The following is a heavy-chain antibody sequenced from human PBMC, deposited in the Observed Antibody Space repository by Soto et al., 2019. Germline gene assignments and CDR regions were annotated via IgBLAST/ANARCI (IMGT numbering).Heavy chain of an antibody. J-gene: IGHJ3*02. V-gene: IGHV1-2*02. CDR3: ARDSAGGGYYPDAFDI. D-gene: IGHD3-3*01. Sequence: QVQLVQSGAEVKKPGASVKVSCKASGYTFTGYYMHWVRQAPGQGLEWMGWINPNSGGTNYAQKFQGRVNMTRDTSISTAYTELSRLRSDDTAVYYCARDSAGGGYYPDAFDIWGQGTMVTVSS. CDR2: INPNSGGT. CDR1: GYTFTGYY.